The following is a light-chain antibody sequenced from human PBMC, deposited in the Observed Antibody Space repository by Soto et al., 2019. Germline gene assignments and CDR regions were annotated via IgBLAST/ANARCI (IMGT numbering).Light chain of an antibody. CDR3: QVWDSSSDHPRVV. V-gene: IGLV3-21*02. J-gene: IGLJ2*01. Sequence: SYELTQPPSVSVAPGQTARITCEGNNIGSKSVHWYQQKPGQTPVLVVYDVSDRHSGIPARFFGSVSGNTATLTINRVEAGDEADYFCQVWDSSSDHPRVVFGGGTKLTVL. CDR1: NIGSKS. CDR2: DVS.